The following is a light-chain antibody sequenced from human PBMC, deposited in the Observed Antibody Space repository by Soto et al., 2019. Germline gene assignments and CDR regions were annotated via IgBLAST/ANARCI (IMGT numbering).Light chain of an antibody. J-gene: IGKJ4*01. CDR3: QQSKNWRALT. Sequence: IVLTQSPATLSLSPGERATLSCRASQSVSIYLAWYQQKPGQAPRLLIYDASTRATDVPARFSGSGSETDFTLTITSLEAEDFAVYYCQQSKNWRALTFGGGTKVEIK. CDR1: QSVSIY. V-gene: IGKV3-11*01. CDR2: DAS.